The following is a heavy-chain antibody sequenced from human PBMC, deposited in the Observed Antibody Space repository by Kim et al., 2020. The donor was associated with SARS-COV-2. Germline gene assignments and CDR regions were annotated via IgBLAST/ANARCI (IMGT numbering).Heavy chain of an antibody. J-gene: IGHJ5*02. D-gene: IGHD3-3*01. Sequence: TYYADSVKGRFTISRDNSKNTLYLQMNSLRAEDTAVYYCARGGIFGTFDPWGQGTLVTVSS. CDR3: ARGGIFGTFDP. CDR2: T. V-gene: IGHV3-53*01.